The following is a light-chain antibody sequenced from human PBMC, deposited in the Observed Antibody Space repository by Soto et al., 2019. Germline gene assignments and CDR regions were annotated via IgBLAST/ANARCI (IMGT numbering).Light chain of an antibody. CDR2: GAS. CDR1: QSVSGN. CDR3: QQYNNWPPMT. V-gene: IGKV3-15*01. Sequence: EIVLTQSPGTLSLSPGERATLSCRASQSVSGNLAWYQQKPGQAPRLLIYGASTRATGIPARFSGSGSGTEVTLTISSLQSEDFAVYYCQQYNNWPPMTFGQGTRLEIK. J-gene: IGKJ5*01.